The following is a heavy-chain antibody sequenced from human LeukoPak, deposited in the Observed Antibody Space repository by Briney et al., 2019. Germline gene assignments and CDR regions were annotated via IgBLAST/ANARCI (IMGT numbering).Heavy chain of an antibody. Sequence: SETLSLTCTVSGGSITEYYWSWIRQPPGKGLEWIGYIFYTGNTNYNPSLKSRVTISVDAAKNQFSLQLSSVTAADTAVYYCARVCRRDGYFDYWGQGTLVTVSS. J-gene: IGHJ4*02. V-gene: IGHV4-59*01. CDR3: ARVCRRDGYFDY. D-gene: IGHD5-24*01. CDR2: IFYTGNT. CDR1: GGSITEYY.